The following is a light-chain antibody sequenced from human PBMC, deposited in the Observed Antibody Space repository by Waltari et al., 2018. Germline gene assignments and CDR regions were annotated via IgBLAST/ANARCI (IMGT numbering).Light chain of an antibody. CDR2: QDT. CDR3: QALGTGAWV. J-gene: IGLJ3*02. V-gene: IGLV3-1*01. Sequence: SYELTQPPSVSVSPGQTASITCSGDIFGNKYASWYQQKPGQSPLLVISQDTNRPSGIPERFSGSKSGNAATLTISGTQAMDEADYYCQALGTGAWVFGGGTKLTVL. CDR1: IFGNKY.